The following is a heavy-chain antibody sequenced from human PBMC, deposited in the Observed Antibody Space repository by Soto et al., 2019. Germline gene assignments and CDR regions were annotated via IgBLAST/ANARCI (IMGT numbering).Heavy chain of an antibody. Sequence: QVQLQESGPGLVRPSQTLSLTCTVSGGSITNGDYYWNWIRQHPGKGLEWIGYINYRGTTFYNPSLKSRVFISVEXXXXXXXXXXXXXXXXXXXXXXXXRDAPGEAPYWGQGTLVTVSS. J-gene: IGHJ4*02. D-gene: IGHD2-2*01. CDR2: INYRGTT. CDR1: GGSITNGDYY. CDR3: XXRDAPGEAPY. V-gene: IGHV4-30-4*08.